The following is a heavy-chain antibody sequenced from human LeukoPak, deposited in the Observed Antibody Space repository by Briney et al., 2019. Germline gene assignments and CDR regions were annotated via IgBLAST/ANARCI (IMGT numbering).Heavy chain of an antibody. CDR2: INSDGSST. CDR1: GFTFSNYW. V-gene: IGHV3-74*01. CDR3: ARVSSGSYFGYYYYYMDV. Sequence: RGSLRLSCAASGFTFSNYWMHWVRHAPGKGLVWVSRINSDGSSTSYADSVKGRFTISRDNAKNTLYLQMNSLRAEDTAVYYCARVSSGSYFGYYYYYMDVWGKGTTVTVSS. J-gene: IGHJ6*03. D-gene: IGHD1-26*01.